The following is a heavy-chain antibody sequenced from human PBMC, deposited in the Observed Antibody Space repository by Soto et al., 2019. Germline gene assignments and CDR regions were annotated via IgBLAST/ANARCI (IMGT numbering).Heavy chain of an antibody. J-gene: IGHJ4*02. Sequence: GASVKVSCKASGYNFIGYYIHWVRQAPGQGLEWMGWINPNGGDTTYAQNFQGRVTMTTDTSTSTVYMELSSLRSEDTAVYYCARNDNSGLDYWGQGTLVTVSS. CDR3: ARNDNSGLDY. CDR1: GYNFIGYY. D-gene: IGHD3-22*01. V-gene: IGHV1-2*02. CDR2: INPNGGDT.